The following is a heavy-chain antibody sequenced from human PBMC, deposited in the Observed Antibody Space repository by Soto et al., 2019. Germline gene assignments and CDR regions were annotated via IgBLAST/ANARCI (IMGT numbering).Heavy chain of an antibody. Sequence: GGSLRLSCAASGFPFRSYSMNWVRQAPGKGLEWVASISSSGSHIYYADSLKGRFTLSRDNAKNSLLLQMNSLRAEDTAVYYCARGLGVGYDFWSGLDWGQGTLVTVSS. J-gene: IGHJ4*02. CDR3: ARGLGVGYDFWSGLD. V-gene: IGHV3-21*01. CDR2: ISSSGSHI. D-gene: IGHD3-3*01. CDR1: GFPFRSYS.